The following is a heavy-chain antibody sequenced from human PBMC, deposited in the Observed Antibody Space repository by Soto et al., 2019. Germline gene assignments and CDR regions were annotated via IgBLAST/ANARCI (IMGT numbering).Heavy chain of an antibody. J-gene: IGHJ4*02. CDR1: GFTFSSYN. V-gene: IGHV3-21*01. Sequence: SLRLSCAASGFTFSSYNMNWVRQAPGKGLEWVSSISSSSSYIYYADSVKGRFTISRDNAKNTLSLQMNSLRAEDTAVYYCAREIYDDYDSSGFDHWGQGTLVTVSS. D-gene: IGHD3-22*01. CDR3: AREIYDDYDSSGFDH. CDR2: ISSSSSYI.